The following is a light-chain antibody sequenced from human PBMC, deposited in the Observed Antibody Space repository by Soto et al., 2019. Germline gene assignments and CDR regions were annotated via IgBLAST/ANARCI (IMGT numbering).Light chain of an antibody. V-gene: IGLV2-8*01. CDR2: EVS. CDR1: SSDVGSYNY. Sequence: QSALTQPPSASGSPGQSVTISCTGTSSDVGSYNYVSWYQQHPGKAPKLMIYEVSKRPLGGPDRFSGSKSGNTASLTVSGLQSEDEADYYCSSYTGSNNLLFGGGTKLTVL. CDR3: SSYTGSNNLL. J-gene: IGLJ2*01.